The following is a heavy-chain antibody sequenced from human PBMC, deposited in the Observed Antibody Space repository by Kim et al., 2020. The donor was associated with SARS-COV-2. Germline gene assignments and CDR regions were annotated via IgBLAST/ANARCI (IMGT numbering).Heavy chain of an antibody. V-gene: IGHV4-4*07. CDR1: GGSINTYY. J-gene: IGHJ4*02. CDR3: ARRESASNYFDY. D-gene: IGHD6-6*01. Sequence: SETLSLTCTVSGGSINTYYWSWIRQPAGKGLEWIGRIYSSGNTNYNPSLKSRVIVSIDTSKNQFSLKLSSVTAADTAVYYCARRESASNYFDYWGQGTLVTVSS. CDR2: IYSSGNT.